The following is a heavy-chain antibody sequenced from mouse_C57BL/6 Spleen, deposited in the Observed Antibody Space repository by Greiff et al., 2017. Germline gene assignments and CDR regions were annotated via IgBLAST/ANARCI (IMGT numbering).Heavy chain of an antibody. CDR1: GFSLTSYA. Sequence: VKLVESGPGLVAPSQSLSISCTVSGFSLTSYAISWVRQPPGKGLEWLGVIWTGGGTTYNSALKSRLSISKDNSKSQVFLKMNSLQTDDTARYXCARGPFYDGYYAWFAYWGQGTLVTVSA. CDR3: ARGPFYDGYYAWFAY. CDR2: IWTGGGT. V-gene: IGHV2-9-1*01. J-gene: IGHJ3*01. D-gene: IGHD2-3*01.